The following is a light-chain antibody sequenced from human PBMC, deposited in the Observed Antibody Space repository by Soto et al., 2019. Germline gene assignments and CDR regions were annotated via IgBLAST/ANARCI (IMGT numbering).Light chain of an antibody. CDR2: GVS. CDR1: QSLSSSN. V-gene: IGKV3-20*01. Sequence: DIVLTQSPGTLSLSPGERATLSCRASQSLSSSNLAWYQQKPGQAPRLLIAGVSTRATGIPDRFSGSGSGTDFTLTISRLEPEDLAVYYCQQHDSSSYTFGQGTQLELK. CDR3: QQHDSSSYT. J-gene: IGKJ2*01.